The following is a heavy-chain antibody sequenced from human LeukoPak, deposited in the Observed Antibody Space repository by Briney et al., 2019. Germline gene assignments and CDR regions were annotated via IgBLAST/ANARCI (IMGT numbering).Heavy chain of an antibody. Sequence: GGSLRLSCAASGFTFSSYKMNWVRQAPGKGLEWVSYISSSGSTIYYADSVKGRFTISRDNAKNSLYLQMNSLRAEDTAVYYCARDRADCSSTSCFHYYGMDVWGQGTTVTVSS. CDR1: GFTFSSYK. D-gene: IGHD2-2*01. CDR2: ISSSGSTI. CDR3: ARDRADCSSTSCFHYYGMDV. J-gene: IGHJ6*02. V-gene: IGHV3-48*03.